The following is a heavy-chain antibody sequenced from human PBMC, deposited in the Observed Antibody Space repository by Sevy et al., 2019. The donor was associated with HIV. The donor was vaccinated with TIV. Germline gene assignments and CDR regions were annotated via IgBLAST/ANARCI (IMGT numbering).Heavy chain of an antibody. J-gene: IGHJ4*02. Sequence: SETLSLTCTVSGGSISSSSYYWGWIRQPPGKGLEWIGSIYFSWITYYNPSLKSRVTISVDTSKNQFTLKLSSLTAADTAVYYCARSGVYFDTPFDYWGQGTLVTVSS. D-gene: IGHD3-9*01. V-gene: IGHV4-39*01. CDR3: ARSGVYFDTPFDY. CDR1: GGSISSSSYY. CDR2: IYFSWIT.